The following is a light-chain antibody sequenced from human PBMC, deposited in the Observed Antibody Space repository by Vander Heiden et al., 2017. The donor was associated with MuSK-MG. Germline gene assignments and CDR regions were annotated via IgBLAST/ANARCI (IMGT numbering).Light chain of an antibody. CDR1: STNIGSYDF. Sequence: QSALTQPASVSGSPGQSITISCTGTSTNIGSYDFVSWYQKYPGKAPKLIIYEVSKRPSGISHRFSGSKSGTTASPTISGLQTEDEAYYYCCSYAGSSTWVFGGGSKLTVL. J-gene: IGLJ3*02. V-gene: IGLV2-23*02. CDR2: EVS. CDR3: CSYAGSSTWV.